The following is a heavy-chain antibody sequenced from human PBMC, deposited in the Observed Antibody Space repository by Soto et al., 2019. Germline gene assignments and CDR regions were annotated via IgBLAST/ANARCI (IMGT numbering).Heavy chain of an antibody. J-gene: IGHJ4*02. CDR3: ARGAQMATMPFDY. CDR2: IIPIFGTA. V-gene: IGHV1-69*13. CDR1: GGTFSSYA. Sequence: ASVKVSCKASGGTFSSYAISWVRQAPGQGLEWMGGIIPIFGTANYAQKFQGRVTITADESTSTAYMELSSLRSEDTAVYYCARGAQMATMPFDYWGQGXLVTVSS. D-gene: IGHD5-12*01.